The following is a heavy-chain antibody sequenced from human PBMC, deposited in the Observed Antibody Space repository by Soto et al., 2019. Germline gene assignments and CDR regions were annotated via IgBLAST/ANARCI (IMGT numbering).Heavy chain of an antibody. J-gene: IGHJ3*02. CDR2: ISSNGGST. D-gene: IGHD3-10*01. V-gene: IGHV3-64D*06. Sequence: PGGSLRLSCAASGFTFSSYWMHWVRQAPGKGLEYVSAISSNGGSTYYADSVKGRFTISRDNSKNTLYLQMSSLRAEDTAVYYCVKGGGLGSYGAFDIWGQGTMVTVSS. CDR3: VKGGGLGSYGAFDI. CDR1: GFTFSSYW.